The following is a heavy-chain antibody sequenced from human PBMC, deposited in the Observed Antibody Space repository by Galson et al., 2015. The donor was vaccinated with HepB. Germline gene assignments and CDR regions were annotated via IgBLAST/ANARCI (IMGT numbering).Heavy chain of an antibody. J-gene: IGHJ4*02. CDR2: ISASAGST. V-gene: IGHV3-23*01. Sequence: SLRLSCAASGFSFSMYAMSWVRQAPGKGLEWVSGISASAGSTYYADSVKGRFTISRDNSKNTLYLQMNSLRAEDTAVYFCARVADSDYGDHAHFDYWGQGILVTVSS. CDR3: ARVADSDYGDHAHFDY. CDR1: GFSFSMYA. D-gene: IGHD4-17*01.